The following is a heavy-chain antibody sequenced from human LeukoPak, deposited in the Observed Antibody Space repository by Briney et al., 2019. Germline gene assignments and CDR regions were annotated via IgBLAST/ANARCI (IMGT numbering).Heavy chain of an antibody. J-gene: IGHJ6*02. V-gene: IGHV4-34*01. D-gene: IGHD6-13*01. CDR1: GGSFSGYY. CDR3: ARGGRSTRRYSSSWYYYGMDV. CDR2: INHSGST. Sequence: SETLSLTCAVYGGSFSGYYWSWIRQPPGKGLEWIGEINHSGSTNYNPSLKSRVTISVDTSKNQFSLELSSVTAADTAVYYCARGGRSTRRYSSSWYYYGMDVWGQGTTVTVSS.